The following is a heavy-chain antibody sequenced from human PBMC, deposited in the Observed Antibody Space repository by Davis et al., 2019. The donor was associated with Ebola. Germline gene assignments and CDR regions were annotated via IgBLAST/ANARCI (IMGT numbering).Heavy chain of an antibody. CDR3: AKASHIVVVIAIAWFDP. CDR2: ISGSGGST. Sequence: GESLKISCAASGFTFSSYAMSWVRQAPGKGLEWVSAISGSGGSTYYADSVKGRFTISRDNSKNTLYLQMNSLRAEDTAVYYCAKASHIVVVIAIAWFDPWGQGTLVTVSS. D-gene: IGHD2-21*01. V-gene: IGHV3-23*01. J-gene: IGHJ5*02. CDR1: GFTFSSYA.